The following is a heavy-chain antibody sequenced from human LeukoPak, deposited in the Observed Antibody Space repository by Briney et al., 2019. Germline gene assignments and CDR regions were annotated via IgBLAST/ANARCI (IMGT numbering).Heavy chain of an antibody. D-gene: IGHD2-21*02. Sequence: ASVKVSCKASGYTFTSYGISWVRQAPGQGLEWMGWISAHNGNTNYAQKLQGRVTMTTDTSTSTAYMELRSLRSDDTAVYYCARAHIVVVTAVVNWFDPWGQGTLVTVSS. CDR3: ARAHIVVVTAVVNWFDP. CDR2: ISAHNGNT. V-gene: IGHV1-18*01. CDR1: GYTFTSYG. J-gene: IGHJ5*02.